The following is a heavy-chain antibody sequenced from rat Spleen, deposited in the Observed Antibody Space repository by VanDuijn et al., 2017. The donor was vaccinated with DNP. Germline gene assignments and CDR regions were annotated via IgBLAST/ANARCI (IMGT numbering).Heavy chain of an antibody. CDR2: ISYDGSST. CDR3: GGRPPPTRGSFDY. J-gene: IGHJ2*01. Sequence: EVQLVESGGGLVQPGRSLKLSCAASGFTFNNYGMAWVRQAPTKGLEWVATISYDGSSTYYRDSVKGRFTISRDNAKSTLYLQMNRLRSEDTVTYYGGGRPPPTRGSFDYWGQGVTVTGSS. D-gene: IGHD1-4*01. V-gene: IGHV5-29*01. CDR1: GFTFNNYG.